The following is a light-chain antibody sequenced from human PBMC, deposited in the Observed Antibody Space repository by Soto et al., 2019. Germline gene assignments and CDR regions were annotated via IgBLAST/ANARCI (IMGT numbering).Light chain of an antibody. J-gene: IGKJ1*01. CDR3: QQSFSSPWT. CDR2: AAS. Sequence: DIQLTQSPSTLSASVGDRVTLTCRASQSISTWLAWYQQKPGKAPKLLIYAASSLQSGVPSRFSGSGSGTDFTLTINILRPEDFATYYCQQSFSSPWTFGQGTKVDIK. V-gene: IGKV1-39*01. CDR1: QSISTW.